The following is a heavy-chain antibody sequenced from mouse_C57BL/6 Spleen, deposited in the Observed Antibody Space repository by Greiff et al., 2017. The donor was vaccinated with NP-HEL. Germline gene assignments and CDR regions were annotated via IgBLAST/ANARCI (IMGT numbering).Heavy chain of an antibody. CDR3: AREEDYSNYNYFDY. D-gene: IGHD2-5*01. CDR2: ISYDGSN. CDR1: GYSITSGYY. J-gene: IGHJ2*01. Sequence: EVKLQESGPGLVKPSQSLSLTCSVTGYSITSGYYWNWIRQFPGNKLEWMGYISYDGSNNYNPSLKNRISITRDTSKNQFFLKLNSVTTEDTATYYCAREEDYSNYNYFDYWGQGTTLTVSS. V-gene: IGHV3-6*01.